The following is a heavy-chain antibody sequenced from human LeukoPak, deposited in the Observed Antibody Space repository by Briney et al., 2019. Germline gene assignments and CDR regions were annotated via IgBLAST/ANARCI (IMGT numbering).Heavy chain of an antibody. CDR3: ARHAFSSYYSPFDS. Sequence: GGSLRLSCAASGFTFSSYNMNWVRQAPGQGLEWVAYISIGTSFIYYADSVKGRFTISRDNAKNSLYLQVNSLRAEDTAVYYCARHAFSSYYSPFDSWGQGTLVTVSS. V-gene: IGHV3-21*01. CDR1: GFTFSSYN. J-gene: IGHJ4*02. CDR2: ISIGTSFI. D-gene: IGHD3-10*01.